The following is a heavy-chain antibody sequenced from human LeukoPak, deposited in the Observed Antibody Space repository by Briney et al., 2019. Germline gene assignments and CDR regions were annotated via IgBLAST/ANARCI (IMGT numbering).Heavy chain of an antibody. J-gene: IGHJ4*02. CDR1: DGSFIGDY. Sequence: SETLSLTCCVYDGSFIGDYWSWIRQSPGMGLEWIGQVCHSGSANYNPSLRSRVTIAIDTSKKQFSLKLNSVTATDTAVYYCAKDYPALGYCTSISCSFFDHWGQGTLVTVSS. CDR2: VCHSGSA. V-gene: IGHV4-34*01. D-gene: IGHD2-2*01. CDR3: AKDYPALGYCTSISCSFFDH.